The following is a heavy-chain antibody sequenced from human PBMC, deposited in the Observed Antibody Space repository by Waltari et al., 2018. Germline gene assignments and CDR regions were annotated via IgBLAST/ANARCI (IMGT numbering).Heavy chain of an antibody. CDR2: IWHDGSNE. V-gene: IGHV3-33*01. D-gene: IGHD2-15*01. CDR1: GLPFSRFG. Sequence: QVQLVESGGGVVQPGRSLRLSCAAAGLPFSRFGMHWVRKAPGKGLEWLAVIWHDGSNEYYVDSVKGRFTISRDNSKNTLYLQMNSLRAEDSAVYYCASQSTTLFDYWGQGTLVTVSS. CDR3: ASQSTTLFDY. J-gene: IGHJ4*02.